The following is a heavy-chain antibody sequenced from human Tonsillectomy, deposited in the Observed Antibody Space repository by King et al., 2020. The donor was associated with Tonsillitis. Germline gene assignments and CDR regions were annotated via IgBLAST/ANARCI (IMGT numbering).Heavy chain of an antibody. Sequence: VQLVESGGGLVQPGGSLRLSCSASGINFITYAMMWVRQAPGKVLVFVSAISCSGDSTWYADSVKGRFTISRDNSKNTLYLQMNSLRGEDTAVYYCAKHPIVVCVGAFYIWGQGTM. CDR1: GINFITYA. CDR3: AKHPIVVCVGAFYI. D-gene: IGHD3-16*02. J-gene: IGHJ3*02. V-gene: IGHV3-23*04. CDR2: ISCSGDST.